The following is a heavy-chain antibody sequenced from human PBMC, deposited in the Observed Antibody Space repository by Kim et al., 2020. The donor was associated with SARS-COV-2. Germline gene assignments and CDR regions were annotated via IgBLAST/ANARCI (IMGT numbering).Heavy chain of an antibody. CDR1: GGTFSSYA. J-gene: IGHJ6*02. V-gene: IGHV1-69*04. CDR2: IIPILGIA. Sequence: SLKVSCKASGGTFSSYAISWVRQAPGQGLEWMGRIIPILGIANYAQKFQGRVTITADKSTSTAYMELSSLRSEDTAVYYCASASGITMVRAGMDVWGQGTTVTVSS. CDR3: ASASGITMVRAGMDV. D-gene: IGHD3-10*01.